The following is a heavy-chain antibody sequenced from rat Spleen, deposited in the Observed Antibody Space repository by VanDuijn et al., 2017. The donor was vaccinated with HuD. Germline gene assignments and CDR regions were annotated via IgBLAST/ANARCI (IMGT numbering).Heavy chain of an antibody. J-gene: IGHJ2*01. Sequence: EVQLVESGGGLVQPGRSLKLSCAASGFTLSDYYMAWVRQAPTKGLEWVASITDTGAYTYYPDSVKGRFTISRDNAKSTLYLQMNSLRSEDTATYYCSSNNFDYWGQGVMVTVSS. V-gene: IGHV5-25*01. D-gene: IGHD1-10*01. CDR1: GFTLSDYY. CDR3: SSNNFDY. CDR2: ITDTGAYT.